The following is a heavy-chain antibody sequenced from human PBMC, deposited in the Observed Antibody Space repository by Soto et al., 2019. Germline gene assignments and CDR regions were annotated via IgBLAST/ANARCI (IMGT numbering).Heavy chain of an antibody. CDR2: ISSNGGST. V-gene: IGHV3-64D*06. D-gene: IGHD3-22*01. CDR3: VKEGYYYDSSGYYYGWFDP. J-gene: IGHJ5*02. CDR1: GYTFTSYA. Sequence: SCKTSGYTFTSYAMHWVRQAPGKGLEYVSAISSNGGSTYYADSVKGRFTISRDNSKNTLYLQMSSLRAEDTAVYYCVKEGYYYDSSGYYYGWFDPWGQGTLVTVSS.